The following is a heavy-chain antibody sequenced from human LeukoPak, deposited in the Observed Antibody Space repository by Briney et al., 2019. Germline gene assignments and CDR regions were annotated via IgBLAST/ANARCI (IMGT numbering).Heavy chain of an antibody. CDR3: ATDRKGQQLVPSY. V-gene: IGHV1-2*02. CDR1: GYTFTSYY. J-gene: IGHJ4*02. D-gene: IGHD6-13*01. Sequence: ASVKVSCKASGYTFTSYYMHWVRQAPGQGLEWMGWINPNSGGTNYAQKFQGRVTMTEDASTDTAYMELSSLRSEDTAVYYCATDRKGQQLVPSYWGQGTLVTVSS. CDR2: INPNSGGT.